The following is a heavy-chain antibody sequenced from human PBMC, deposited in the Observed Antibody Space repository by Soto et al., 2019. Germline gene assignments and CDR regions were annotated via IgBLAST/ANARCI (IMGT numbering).Heavy chain of an antibody. D-gene: IGHD6-6*01. J-gene: IGHJ6*02. CDR3: ARGVRMSIEADENYGMDV. CDR2: IIPIFGTA. Sequence: GASVKVSCKASGGTFSSYAISWVRQAPGQGLEWMGGIIPIFGTANYAQKFQGRVTITADESTSTAYMELSSLRSEDTAVYYCARGVRMSIEADENYGMDVWGQGTTVTVSS. CDR1: GGTFSSYA. V-gene: IGHV1-69*13.